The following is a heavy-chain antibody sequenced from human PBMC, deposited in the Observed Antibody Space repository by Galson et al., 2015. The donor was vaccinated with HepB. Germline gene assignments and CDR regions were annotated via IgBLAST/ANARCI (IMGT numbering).Heavy chain of an antibody. J-gene: IGHJ4*02. CDR1: GFTFSKYH. D-gene: IGHD3-22*01. V-gene: IGHV3-48*04. Sequence: SLRLSCAASGFTFSKYHMNWVRQAPGKGLEWISFISGSSGSIYYADSVKGRFTISRDNAKNSLYLQMNSLRAEDTAVYYCARDDSDNIGYGLWDQGTLVTVSS. CDR3: ARDDSDNIGYGL. CDR2: ISGSSGSI.